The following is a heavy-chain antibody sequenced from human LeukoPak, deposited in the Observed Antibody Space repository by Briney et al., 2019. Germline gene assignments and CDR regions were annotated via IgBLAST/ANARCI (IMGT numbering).Heavy chain of an antibody. CDR1: GGTFSSYT. CDR2: MNPNSGNT. V-gene: IGHV1-8*02. Sequence: ASVKVSCKASGGTFSSYTISWVRQAPGQGLEWMGWMNPNSGNTGYAQKFQGRVTMTRNTSISTAYMERSSLRSEDTAVYYCARVSERWLQLDPWGQGTLVTVSS. J-gene: IGHJ5*02. CDR3: ARVSERWLQLDP. D-gene: IGHD5-24*01.